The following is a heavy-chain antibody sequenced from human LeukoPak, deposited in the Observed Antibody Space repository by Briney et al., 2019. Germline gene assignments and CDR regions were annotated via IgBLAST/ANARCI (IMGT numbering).Heavy chain of an antibody. D-gene: IGHD4-11*01. CDR1: GFTLSSYA. J-gene: IGHJ6*02. CDR2: VSGSTGST. Sequence: GGSLRLSCAASGFTLSSYAMSWVRQAPGKGLEWVSVVSGSTGSTYYADSVKGRFTISRDNSKNTLYLQMNSLRAGDTAVYYCARDYDSNPTHHIYYYYYYGMDVWGQGTTVTVSS. V-gene: IGHV3-23*01. CDR3: ARDYDSNPTHHIYYYYYYGMDV.